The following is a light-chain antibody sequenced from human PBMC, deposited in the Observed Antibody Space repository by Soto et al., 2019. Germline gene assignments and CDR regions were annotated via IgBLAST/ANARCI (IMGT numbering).Light chain of an antibody. CDR3: QHYSSYSEA. V-gene: IGKV1-5*03. Sequence: DIQMTQSPSTLSGSVGDRVTITCRASQTISSWLAWYQQKPGKAPKLLIYKASTLKSGVPSRFSGSGSGTEFTLTISSLQLDDFATYYCQHYSSYSEAFGQGTKVELK. J-gene: IGKJ1*01. CDR2: KAS. CDR1: QTISSW.